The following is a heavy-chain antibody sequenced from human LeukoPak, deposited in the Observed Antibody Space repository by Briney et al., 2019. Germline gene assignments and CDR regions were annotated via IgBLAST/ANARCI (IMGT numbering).Heavy chain of an antibody. V-gene: IGHV3-48*01. CDR1: GFTFSSYS. D-gene: IGHD2-15*01. Sequence: PGGSLRLSCGASGFTFSSYSVNWVRQAPGKGLEGVSYISSSSTIYYTDSVKGRFTISRDNARNSLCLQMNSLRAEDTAVYYCARDVSGLGSGDNWGQGTLVTVSS. CDR3: ARDVSGLGSGDN. CDR2: ISSSSTI. J-gene: IGHJ4*02.